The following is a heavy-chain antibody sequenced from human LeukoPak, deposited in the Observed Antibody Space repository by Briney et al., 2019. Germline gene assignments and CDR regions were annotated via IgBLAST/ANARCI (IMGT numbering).Heavy chain of an antibody. CDR1: GYTLTELS. CDR3: ATDQSLYGLGSYYNLDY. J-gene: IGHJ4*02. D-gene: IGHD3-10*01. V-gene: IGHV1-24*01. Sequence: GASVKVSCKVSGYTLTELSMHWVRQAPGKGLEWMGGFDPEDGETIYAQKFQGRVTMTEDTSTDTAYMELSSLRSEDTAVYYCATDQSLYGLGSYYNLDYWGQGTLVTVSS. CDR2: FDPEDGET.